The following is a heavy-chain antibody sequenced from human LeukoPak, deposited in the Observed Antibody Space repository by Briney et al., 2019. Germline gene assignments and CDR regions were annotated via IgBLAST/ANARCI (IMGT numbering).Heavy chain of an antibody. V-gene: IGHV3-66*01. D-gene: IGHD3-22*01. CDR2: IYRGGTT. Sequence: PGGSLRLSCAASGFTFSNYWVHWVRQSPGKGLEWVSVIYRGGTTYYADSVKGRFTISRDNSKNTLYLQMNSLRAEDTAVYYCARDSSGYHFDDWGQGTLVTVSS. CDR3: ARDSSGYHFDD. CDR1: GFTFSNYW. J-gene: IGHJ4*02.